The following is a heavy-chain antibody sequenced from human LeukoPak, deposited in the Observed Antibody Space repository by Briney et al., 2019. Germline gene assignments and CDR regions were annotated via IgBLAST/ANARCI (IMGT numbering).Heavy chain of an antibody. CDR2: IRYDGSNK. Sequence: SGGSLRLSCAASGFTFSSYGMHWVRQAPGKGLEWVAFIRYDGSNKYYADSVKGRFTISRDNSKNTLYLQMNSLRAEDTAVYYCAKAVAGTGTEPYYMDVWGKGTTVTISS. J-gene: IGHJ6*03. V-gene: IGHV3-30*02. CDR3: AKAVAGTGTEPYYMDV. CDR1: GFTFSSYG. D-gene: IGHD6-19*01.